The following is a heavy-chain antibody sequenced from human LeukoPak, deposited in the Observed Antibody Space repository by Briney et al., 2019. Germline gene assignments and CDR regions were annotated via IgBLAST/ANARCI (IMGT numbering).Heavy chain of an antibody. D-gene: IGHD2-2*01. CDR3: ARGSLGSSVGMDV. V-gene: IGHV1-2*02. CDR1: GYTFTGYY. Sequence: ASVKVSCKASGYTFTGYYMHWVRQAPGQGREWMGWINPNSGGTNYAQKFQGRVTMTRDTSISTAYMELSRLRSDDTAVYYCARGSLGSSVGMDVWGQGTTVTVSS. J-gene: IGHJ6*02. CDR2: INPNSGGT.